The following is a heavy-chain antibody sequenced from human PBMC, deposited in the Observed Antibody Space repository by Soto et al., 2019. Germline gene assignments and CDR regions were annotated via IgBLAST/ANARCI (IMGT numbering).Heavy chain of an antibody. J-gene: IGHJ5*02. V-gene: IGHV3-48*02. CDR2: ISSSSSTI. CDR3: ARVIWSGHLTSDL. D-gene: IGHD3-3*01. CDR1: VFTFSSNS. Sequence: EVQVVESGGGLVQPGGSLRLSCPASVFTFSSNSMNWVRQAPGKGLEWISYISSSSSTIYADSVKGRFTISRDNAKNSLYLQMNSLRDEDTAVYYCARVIWSGHLTSDLWGQGTLVTVSS.